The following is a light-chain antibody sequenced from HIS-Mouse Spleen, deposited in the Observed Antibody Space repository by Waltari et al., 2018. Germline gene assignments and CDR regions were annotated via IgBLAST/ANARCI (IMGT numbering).Light chain of an antibody. CDR2: EGS. V-gene: IGLV2-23*01. CDR3: CSYAGSSTWV. Sequence: QSALTQPASAAGSPGQSITLSCTGTSTDVGSYNLFSWYQQHPGKAPKLMIYEGSKRPSGVSNRFSGSKSGNTASLTISGLQAEDEADYYCCSYAGSSTWVFGGGTKLTVL. CDR1: STDVGSYNL. J-gene: IGLJ3*02.